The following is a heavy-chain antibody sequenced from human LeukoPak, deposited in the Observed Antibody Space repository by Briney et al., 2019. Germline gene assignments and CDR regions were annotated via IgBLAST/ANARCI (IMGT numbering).Heavy chain of an antibody. J-gene: IGHJ4*02. V-gene: IGHV3-23*01. CDR1: GFTFSSYA. CDR3: AKFSVAFVVLRFLEWLFDY. D-gene: IGHD3-3*01. Sequence: GXXLRLSCAASGFTFSSYAMSWVRQAPGKGLEWVSAISGSGGSTYYADSVKGRFTISRDNSKNTLYLQMNSLRAEDTAVYYCAKFSVAFVVLRFLEWLFDYWGQGTLVTVSS. CDR2: ISGSGGST.